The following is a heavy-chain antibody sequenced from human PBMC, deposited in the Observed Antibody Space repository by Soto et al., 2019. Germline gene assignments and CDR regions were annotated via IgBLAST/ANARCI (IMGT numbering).Heavy chain of an antibody. CDR3: AREDSIIIPAVADV. D-gene: IGHD3-10*01. J-gene: IGHJ4*02. CDR1: GFTFTNFD. Sequence: GSLRLSCEVSGFTFTNFDINWVRQAPGKGLEWVSSVSKSDYTYYSESVKGRFTISRDNAKNSVSLQMNNLRAEDTAVYYCAREDSIIIPAVADVWGQGTQVTVSS. CDR2: VSKSDYT. V-gene: IGHV3-21*04.